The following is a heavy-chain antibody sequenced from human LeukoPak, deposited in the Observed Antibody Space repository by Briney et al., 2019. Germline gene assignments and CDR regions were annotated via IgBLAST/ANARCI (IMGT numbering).Heavy chain of an antibody. CDR1: GFSFSSYW. V-gene: IGHV3-7*01. J-gene: IGHJ4*02. Sequence: PGGSLRLSCVASGFSFSSYWMSWVRQAPGKGLEWVANIKQDGSEKYYVDSLKGRFTISRDNAKNSLYLQMDSLGAEDTAVYYCARDRAGYSSGWNDFWGQGTLVTVSS. CDR2: IKQDGSEK. CDR3: ARDRAGYSSGWNDF. D-gene: IGHD6-19*01.